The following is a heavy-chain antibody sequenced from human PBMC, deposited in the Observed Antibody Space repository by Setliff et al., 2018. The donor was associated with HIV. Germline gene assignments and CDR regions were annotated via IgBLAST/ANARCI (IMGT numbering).Heavy chain of an antibody. J-gene: IGHJ4*01. CDR2: IDPNNGDT. CDR1: GYTFTSH. Sequence: GASVKVSCKASGYTFTSHMHWVRQAPGQGLEWVGRIDPNNGDTKYAQKFQGRVTMTRDTSINTAYLELSRLRSDDTAVYFCARGALLAVFDFDHWGHGTQVTVSS. D-gene: IGHD3-10*01. CDR3: ARGALLAVFDFDH. V-gene: IGHV1-2*06.